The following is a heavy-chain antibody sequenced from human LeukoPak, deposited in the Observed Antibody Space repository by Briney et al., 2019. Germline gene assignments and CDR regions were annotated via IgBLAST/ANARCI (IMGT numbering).Heavy chain of an antibody. CDR1: GGSISSSNYY. Sequence: SETLPLTCTVSGGSISSSNYYWGWIRQPPGKGLEWIGSIYYSGSTYYNPSLKSRGTISVDTSKNQFSLKLSSVTAADMAVYYCARSRKNDCTSTSCYTDYWGQGTLVTASS. CDR3: ARSRKNDCTSTSCYTDY. CDR2: IYYSGST. J-gene: IGHJ4*02. V-gene: IGHV4-39*01. D-gene: IGHD2-2*02.